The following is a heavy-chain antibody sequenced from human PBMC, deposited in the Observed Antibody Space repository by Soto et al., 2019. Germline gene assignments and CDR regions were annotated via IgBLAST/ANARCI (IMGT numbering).Heavy chain of an antibody. J-gene: IGHJ4*02. Sequence: GASVKVSCKASGGTFRNYPINWVRQAPGQGLEWMGSIFPLTDIPDYAQNFQARLTITADKSTSTAYMELSSLTSDDTAMYFCARSPLVVLNYFESRDQGTLVTVSS. V-gene: IGHV1-69*02. CDR3: ARSPLVVLNYFES. CDR1: GGTFRNYP. CDR2: IFPLTDIP.